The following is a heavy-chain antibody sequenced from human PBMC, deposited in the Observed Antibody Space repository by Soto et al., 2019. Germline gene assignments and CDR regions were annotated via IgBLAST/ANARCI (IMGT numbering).Heavy chain of an antibody. CDR1: GGSISSGDYY. CDR2: IYYSGST. Sequence: QVQLQESGPGLVKPSQTLSLTCTVSGGSISSGDYYWSWIRQPPGKGLEWIGYIYYSGSTYYNPSLKRRVTISVDTSKNQFSLKLSSVTAADTAVYYCARVDYNIVTGYGGFDYWGQGTLVTVSS. CDR3: ARVDYNIVTGYGGFDY. J-gene: IGHJ4*02. V-gene: IGHV4-30-4*01. D-gene: IGHD3-9*01.